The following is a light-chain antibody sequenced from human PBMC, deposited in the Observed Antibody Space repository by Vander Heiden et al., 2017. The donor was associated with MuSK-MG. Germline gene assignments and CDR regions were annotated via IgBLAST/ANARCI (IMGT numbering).Light chain of an antibody. CDR3: QQYGSSPIT. V-gene: IGKV3-20*01. J-gene: IGKJ5*01. CDR1: QSVNSIY. CDR2: GTS. Sequence: EIVLTQSPGTLSLSPGEGATLSCRASQSVNSIYLAWYQQKPGQAPRLLIYGTSSKATGIPDRFSGSVSGTDFTLTISRLEPEDFAVYYCQQYGSSPITFGQGTRLEIK.